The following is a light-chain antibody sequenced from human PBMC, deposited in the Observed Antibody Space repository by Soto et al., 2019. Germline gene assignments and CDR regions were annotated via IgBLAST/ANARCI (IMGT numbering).Light chain of an antibody. CDR3: FSYAGTYTYV. V-gene: IGLV2-11*01. Sequence: QSVRTQPRSVSGSPGQSVIGSCTGTSSDVGVYNYVSWYQQHPDKAPKLMIYDVIKRPSGVPDRFSGSKSGNTASLTISGLQAEDEADYYCFSYAGTYTYVFGTGTKLTVL. CDR2: DVI. CDR1: SSDVGVYNY. J-gene: IGLJ1*01.